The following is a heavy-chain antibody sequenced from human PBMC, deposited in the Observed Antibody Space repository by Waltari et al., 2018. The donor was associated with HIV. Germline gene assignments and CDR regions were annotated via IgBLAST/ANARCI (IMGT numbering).Heavy chain of an antibody. CDR1: GDSISSSSYY. Sequence: QLQLQESGPGLVKPSETLSLTCSVSGDSISSSSYYWGWVRQPPGKGLEWIGSIFYTVSTASNPSLKSRVTISVDTSRNRFSLKRSSVTAADTAVYYCARHGRMGGGTHRRYFDYWGQGTLVTVSS. V-gene: IGHV4-39*01. CDR3: ARHGRMGGGTHRRYFDY. J-gene: IGHJ4*02. CDR2: IFYTVST. D-gene: IGHD3-16*01.